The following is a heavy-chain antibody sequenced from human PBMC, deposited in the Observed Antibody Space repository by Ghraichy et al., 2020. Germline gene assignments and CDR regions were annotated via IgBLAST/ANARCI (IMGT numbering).Heavy chain of an antibody. D-gene: IGHD3-3*01. J-gene: IGHJ4*02. CDR2: MNPNSGNT. CDR1: GYTFTSYD. Sequence: ASVKVSCKASGYTFTSYDINWVRQATGQGLEWMGWMNPNSGNTGYAQKFQGRVTITRNTSISTAYMELSSLRSEDTAVYYCARAGDFWSGYYTGYYFDYWGQGTLVTVSS. V-gene: IGHV1-8*03. CDR3: ARAGDFWSGYYTGYYFDY.